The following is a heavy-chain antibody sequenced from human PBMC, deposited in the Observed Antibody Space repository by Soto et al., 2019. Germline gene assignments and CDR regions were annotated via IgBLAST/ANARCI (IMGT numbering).Heavy chain of an antibody. J-gene: IGHJ6*02. Sequence: GGSLRLSCAASGFTFSSYGMHWVRQAPGKGLEWVAVIWYDGSNKYYADSVKGRFTISRDNSKNTLYLQMNSLRAEDTAVYYCASLAAAGNHGMDVWGQGTTVTVSS. V-gene: IGHV3-33*01. D-gene: IGHD6-13*01. CDR1: GFTFSSYG. CDR2: IWYDGSNK. CDR3: ASLAAAGNHGMDV.